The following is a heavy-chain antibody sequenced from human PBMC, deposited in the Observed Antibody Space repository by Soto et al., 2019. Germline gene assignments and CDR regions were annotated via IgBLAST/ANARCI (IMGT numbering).Heavy chain of an antibody. CDR1: GFTFDDYA. J-gene: IGHJ3*01. D-gene: IGHD2-8*01. CDR2: ISWDSIYI. V-gene: IGHV3-9*01. Sequence: LSLTCAASGFTFDDYAIHWVRQAPGKGLEWVSGISWDSIYIGYADSVKGRFTISRDNAKNSLYLQMNSLRVEDTALYYCAKVLLIRASNDAFDFWGQGTMVTVSS. CDR3: AKVLLIRASNDAFDF.